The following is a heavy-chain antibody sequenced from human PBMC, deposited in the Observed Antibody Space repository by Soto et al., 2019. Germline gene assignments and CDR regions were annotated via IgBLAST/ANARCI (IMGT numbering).Heavy chain of an antibody. CDR2: ISGSGGST. J-gene: IGHJ4*02. Sequence: GGSLRLSCAASGFTFSSYAMSWVRQAPGKGLEWVSAISGSGGSTYYADSVKGRFTISRDNSKNTLYLQMNSLRAEDKAVYYCGKDQGGYCSGGSCYYLDYWGQGTLVTVSS. V-gene: IGHV3-23*01. D-gene: IGHD2-15*01. CDR1: GFTFSSYA. CDR3: GKDQGGYCSGGSCYYLDY.